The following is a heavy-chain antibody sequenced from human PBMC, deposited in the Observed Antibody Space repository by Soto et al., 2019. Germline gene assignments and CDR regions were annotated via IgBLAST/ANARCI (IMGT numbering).Heavy chain of an antibody. CDR3: ASWVIALGGTGYFRH. CDR1: GFTFASHA. Sequence: EAQLLESGGDLIQPGGSLTLSCAASGFTFASHAMSWVRQAPGKGLEWVSGISANGGRANYADSVKGRFSLSRDNSKNMMFLQMDSLTAEDTAIYYCASWVIALGGTGYFRHWGQGTLVTVSS. D-gene: IGHD6-19*01. J-gene: IGHJ1*01. V-gene: IGHV3-23*01. CDR2: ISANGGRA.